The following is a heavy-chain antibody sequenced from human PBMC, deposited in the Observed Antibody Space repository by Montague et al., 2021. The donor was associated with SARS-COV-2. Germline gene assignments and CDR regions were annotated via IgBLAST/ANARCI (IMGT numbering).Heavy chain of an antibody. CDR1: GGSISSYY. J-gene: IGHJ6*02. Sequence: SETLSLTCTVSGGSISSYYWSWIRQPPGKGLEWIGYIYYSGSTNYSPSLKSRVTISVDTSKNQFSLKLSSVTAADTAVYYCAREGTGTNYYYYGIDVWGQGTTVTVSS. CDR3: AREGTGTNYYYYGIDV. CDR2: IYYSGST. V-gene: IGHV4-59*01. D-gene: IGHD1-1*01.